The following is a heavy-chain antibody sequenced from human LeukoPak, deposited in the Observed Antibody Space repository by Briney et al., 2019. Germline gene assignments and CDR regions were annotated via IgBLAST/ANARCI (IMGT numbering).Heavy chain of an antibody. Sequence: ASVKVSCKASGGTLSSYAISWVRQAPGQGLEWMGRIIPILGIANYAQKFQGRVTITADKSTSTAYMELSSLRSEDTAVYYCARSPTIFGVVKGIHDYWGQGTLVTVSS. J-gene: IGHJ4*02. CDR1: GGTLSSYA. CDR2: IIPILGIA. CDR3: ARSPTIFGVVKGIHDY. V-gene: IGHV1-69*04. D-gene: IGHD3-3*01.